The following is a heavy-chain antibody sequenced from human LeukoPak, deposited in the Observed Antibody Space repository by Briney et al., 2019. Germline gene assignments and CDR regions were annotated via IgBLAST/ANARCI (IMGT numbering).Heavy chain of an antibody. Sequence: PGGSLRLSCVASGFTFSSSWMTWVRQAPGKGLEWVASIREDGSQKTAVDSVRGRFTISRDNSKNTLYLQMNSLRAEDTAVYYCAKDGRRYCSGGSCYSAAWGQGTLVTVSS. CDR2: IREDGSQK. CDR3: AKDGRRYCSGGSCYSAA. D-gene: IGHD2-15*01. CDR1: GFTFSSSW. V-gene: IGHV3-7*01. J-gene: IGHJ5*02.